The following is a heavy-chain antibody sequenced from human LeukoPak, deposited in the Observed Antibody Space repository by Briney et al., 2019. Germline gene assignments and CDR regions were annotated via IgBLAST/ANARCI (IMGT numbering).Heavy chain of an antibody. CDR2: ISSSSSYI. Sequence: GGSLRLSCAASGFTFSSYSMNWVRQAPGKGLEWVSSISSSSSYIYYADSVKGRFTISRDNAKNSLYLQMNSLRAEDTAVYYCARCFGGSYPFDPWGQGTLVTVSS. J-gene: IGHJ5*02. V-gene: IGHV3-21*04. CDR1: GFTFSSYS. D-gene: IGHD2-15*01. CDR3: ARCFGGSYPFDP.